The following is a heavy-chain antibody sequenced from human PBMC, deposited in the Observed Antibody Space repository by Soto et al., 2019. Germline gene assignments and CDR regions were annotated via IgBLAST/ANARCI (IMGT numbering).Heavy chain of an antibody. V-gene: IGHV5-51*01. CDR2: IYPADSDT. CDR3: ARQYAAFDY. Sequence: PGEPLKISGKGSGYNFDTYWIGWVRQMPGKDLEWMGIIYPADSDTRYSPSFQGKVTISADKSISTAYLQWSSLEASDTAIYYCARQYAAFDYWGQGTTVTVSS. CDR1: GYNFDTYW. D-gene: IGHD2-2*01. J-gene: IGHJ4*02.